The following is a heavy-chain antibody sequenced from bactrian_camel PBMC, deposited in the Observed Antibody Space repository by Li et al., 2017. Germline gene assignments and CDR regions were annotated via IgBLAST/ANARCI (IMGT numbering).Heavy chain of an antibody. Sequence: VQLVESGGGSVQAGGSLRHSCVASSDPYRMKCMAWFRQVPGKEREGVAGINSDGRTNYTSSVKGRFTISRDSAKSTLYLQMNEVKPEDAAVYYCARPIGDECLSLREYAYWGQGTQVTVS. CDR1: SDPYRMKC. CDR2: INSDGRT. V-gene: IGHV3S53*01. CDR3: ARPIGDECLSLREYAY. J-gene: IGHJ4*01.